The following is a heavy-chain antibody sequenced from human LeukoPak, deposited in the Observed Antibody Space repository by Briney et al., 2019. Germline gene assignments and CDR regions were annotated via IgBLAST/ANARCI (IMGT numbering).Heavy chain of an antibody. J-gene: IGHJ4*02. Sequence: ASVWVSCKASGYTFIGYYIHWVRQTPGQGLEWMGWMNPNSGDTNYAQKFQGRVTMTRDTSISTAYMELSRLRSDDTAVYYCSRIYIQDGNCNWGQGTLVTVSS. CDR2: MNPNSGDT. D-gene: IGHD1-7*01. CDR3: SRIYIQDGNCN. V-gene: IGHV1-2*02. CDR1: GYTFIGYY.